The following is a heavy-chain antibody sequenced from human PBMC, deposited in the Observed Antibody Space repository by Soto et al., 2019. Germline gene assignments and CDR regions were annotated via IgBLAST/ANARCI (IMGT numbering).Heavy chain of an antibody. D-gene: IGHD5-12*01. CDR2: FYDSGST. CDR1: VGSVSSGSFY. Sequence: PSKTLSLTCTVSVGSVSSGSFYWGWIRRPPGKGLEWIGYFYDSGSTNYNPSLRSRVTMSVDTSKNQFSLKLSSVTAADTAVYYCAASAPPATNYYYAMDVWGQGTTVTVS. CDR3: AASAPPATNYYYAMDV. V-gene: IGHV4-61*01. J-gene: IGHJ6*02.